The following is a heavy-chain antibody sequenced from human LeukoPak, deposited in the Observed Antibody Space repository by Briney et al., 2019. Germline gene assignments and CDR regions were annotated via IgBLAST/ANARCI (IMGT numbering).Heavy chain of an antibody. J-gene: IGHJ4*02. D-gene: IGHD3-10*01. CDR2: IYYSGST. Sequence: SETLSLTCTVSGGSITSYYWSWIRQPPGKGLEWIGYIYYSGSTTYNSSLKSRVTISVDTSKNQFSLKLSSVTTADTSVYYCARTAKYYYGSETYYFFDYWGQGTLVTVSS. CDR1: GGSITSYY. V-gene: IGHV4-59*01. CDR3: ARTAKYYYGSETYYFFDY.